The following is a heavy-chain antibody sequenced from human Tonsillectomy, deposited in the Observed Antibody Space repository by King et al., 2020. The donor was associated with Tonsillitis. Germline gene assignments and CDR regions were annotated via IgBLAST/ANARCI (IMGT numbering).Heavy chain of an antibody. V-gene: IGHV3-30-3*01. J-gene: IGHJ6*02. CDR1: GFTFRGYA. CDR2: ISYDGSNK. CDR3: ARTPYCGGDCYYGMDV. Sequence: VQLVQSGGGVVQPGRSLRLSCAASGFTFRGYAMYWVRQAPGKGLEWVTVISYDGSNKYYADSVKGRFTISRDNSKNTLYLQMKSLRAEDTAMYYCARTPYCGGDCYYGMDVWGQGTTVTVSS. D-gene: IGHD2-21*02.